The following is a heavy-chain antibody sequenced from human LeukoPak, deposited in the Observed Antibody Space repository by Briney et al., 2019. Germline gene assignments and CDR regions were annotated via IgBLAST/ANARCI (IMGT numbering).Heavy chain of an antibody. CDR3: AGGPMVRGVILLDY. J-gene: IGHJ4*02. D-gene: IGHD3-10*01. CDR2: INPNSGGT. Sequence: GASVKVSCKASGYTFTGYYMHWVRQAPGQGLEWMGWINPNSGGTNYAQKFQGWVTMTRDTSISTAYMELSRLRSDDTAVYYCAGGPMVRGVILLDYWGQGTLVTVSS. V-gene: IGHV1-2*04. CDR1: GYTFTGYY.